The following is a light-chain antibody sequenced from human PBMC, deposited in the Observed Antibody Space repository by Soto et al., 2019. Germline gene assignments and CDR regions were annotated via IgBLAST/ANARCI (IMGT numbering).Light chain of an antibody. J-gene: IGLJ2*01. CDR1: SNDIGNYDY. CDR3: SSYTTAGVI. Sequence: QSALTQPASVSGSPGQSITISCTGTSNDIGNYDYVSWFQQHPGKAPKLIIYDVNHRTSGVSDRFSGSKSGNTASLTISGLQADDESDYYCSSYTTAGVIFGVGTKLTVL. V-gene: IGLV2-14*03. CDR2: DVN.